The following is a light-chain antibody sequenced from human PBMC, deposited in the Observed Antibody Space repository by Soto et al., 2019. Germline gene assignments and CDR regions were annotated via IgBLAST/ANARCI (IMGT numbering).Light chain of an antibody. CDR3: AAWDDSLNGVV. V-gene: IGLV1-44*01. CDR2: TTN. CDR1: SSNIGSNT. Sequence: QSVLTQPPSASGTPGQRVTISCSGSSSNIGSNTVSWYHQLPGTAPKLLIYTTNQRPSGVHDRFSGSKSGTSASLAISGLQSEDEAEYYCAAWDDSLNGVVFGGGTKLTVL. J-gene: IGLJ2*01.